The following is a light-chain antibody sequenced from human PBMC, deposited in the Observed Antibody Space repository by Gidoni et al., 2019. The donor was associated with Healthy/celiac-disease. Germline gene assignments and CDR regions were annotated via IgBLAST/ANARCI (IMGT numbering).Light chain of an antibody. CDR3: QQSYSTPRT. Sequence: DIQMTQSPSSLSASVGDRVTITCRASQSISSYLNCYQQKQGKAPKLLIYAASSFQSGVPSRFSGSGSGTDFTRTISSLQPEDFATYYCQQSYSTPRTFGQGTKVEIK. CDR1: QSISSY. J-gene: IGKJ1*01. CDR2: AAS. V-gene: IGKV1-39*01.